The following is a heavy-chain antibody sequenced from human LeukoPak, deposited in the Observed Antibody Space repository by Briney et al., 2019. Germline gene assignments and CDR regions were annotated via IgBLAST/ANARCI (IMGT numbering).Heavy chain of an antibody. Sequence: PSQTLSLTCTVSGGSISSGGYYWSWIRQPPGKGLEWIGYIYHSGSTYYNPSLKSRVTISVDTSKIQFSLKLSSVTAADTAVYYCARDVAATGRSIDYWGQGTLVTVSS. CDR2: IYHSGST. CDR3: ARDVAATGRSIDY. V-gene: IGHV4-30-2*01. D-gene: IGHD6-13*01. CDR1: GGSISSGGYY. J-gene: IGHJ4*02.